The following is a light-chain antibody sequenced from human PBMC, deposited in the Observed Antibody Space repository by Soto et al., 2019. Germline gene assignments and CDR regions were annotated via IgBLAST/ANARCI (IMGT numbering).Light chain of an antibody. Sequence: DFQMTQSPSSLSASVGDRVTISCRASRSISTYFKWYQQKPGKAPKLLIYTASTLQSGVPSRFSGSGSGTYFNLTISSLQPDEFATYYCQQSDSTPVTFGQGTKVEIK. CDR2: TAS. CDR3: QQSDSTPVT. J-gene: IGKJ2*01. V-gene: IGKV1-39*01. CDR1: RSISTY.